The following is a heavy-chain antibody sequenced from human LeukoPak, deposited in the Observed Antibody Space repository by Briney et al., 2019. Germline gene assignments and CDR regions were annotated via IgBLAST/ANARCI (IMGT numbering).Heavy chain of an antibody. J-gene: IGHJ4*02. CDR2: ISGSGGST. CDR3: AKVGPSGSSYYEFWSASY. V-gene: IGHV3-23*01. D-gene: IGHD3-3*01. Sequence: GGSLRLSCAASGFTFSSYAMGWVRQAPGKGLEWVSFISGSGGSTYYADSVKGRFTISRDRSKNTLYLQMNSLRAEDTAVYYCAKVGPSGSSYYEFWSASYWGQGTPVTVSS. CDR1: GFTFSSYA.